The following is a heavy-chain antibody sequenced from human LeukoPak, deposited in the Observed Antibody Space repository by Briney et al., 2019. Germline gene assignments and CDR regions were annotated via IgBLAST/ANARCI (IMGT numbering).Heavy chain of an antibody. CDR2: IYPGDSDT. J-gene: IGHJ4*02. Sequence: GESLKISCKGSGYSFTSYWIGWVRQMPGKGLEWMGIIYPGDSDTRYSPSFPGQVTISADKSISTAYLQWSSLKASDTAMYYCARQASGGSYYGTEYYFDYWGQGTLVTVSS. V-gene: IGHV5-51*01. CDR1: GYSFTSYW. D-gene: IGHD1-26*01. CDR3: ARQASGGSYYGTEYYFDY.